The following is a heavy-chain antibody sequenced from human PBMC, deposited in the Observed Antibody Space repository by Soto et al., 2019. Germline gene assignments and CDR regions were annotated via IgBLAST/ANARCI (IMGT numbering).Heavy chain of an antibody. V-gene: IGHV3-30*18. CDR1: GFTFSSYG. Sequence: PGGSLRLSCAASGFTFSSYGMHWVRQAPGKGLEWVAVISYDGSNKYYADSVKGRFTISRDNSKNTLYLQMNSLRAEDTAVYYCAKGRPQGLFDYWGQGTLVTVSS. CDR3: AKGRPQGLFDY. D-gene: IGHD6-6*01. J-gene: IGHJ4*02. CDR2: ISYDGSNK.